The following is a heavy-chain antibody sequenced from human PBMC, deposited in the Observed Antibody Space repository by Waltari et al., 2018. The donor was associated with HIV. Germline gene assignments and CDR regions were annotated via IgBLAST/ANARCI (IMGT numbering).Heavy chain of an antibody. V-gene: IGHV5-51*03. J-gene: IGHJ3*02. CDR1: GYDFPTYW. CDR2: IYPSDSDT. Sequence: EVQLVQSGAEVKKPGESLKISCEASGYDFPTYWIGWVRQMPGKGLECMGLIYPSDSDTKYSPSFQGQVTLSADKSINTAYLHWSSLKAPDTAIYYCARRGNNYGDAFDIWGQGTMVNVS. CDR3: ARRGNNYGDAFDI. D-gene: IGHD4-17*01.